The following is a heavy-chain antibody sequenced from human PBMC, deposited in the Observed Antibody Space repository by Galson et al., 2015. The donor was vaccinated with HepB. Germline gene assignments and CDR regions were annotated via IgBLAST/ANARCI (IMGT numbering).Heavy chain of an antibody. J-gene: IGHJ4*02. Sequence: SVKVSCKASGYTFTSYGISWVRQAPGQGLEWMGWISAYNGNTNYAQKLQGRVTMTTDTSTSTAYMELRSLRSDDTAVYYCARDLYYYDSSGSQGQRAADYWGRGTLVTVSS. V-gene: IGHV1-18*01. CDR3: ARDLYYYDSSGSQGQRAADY. D-gene: IGHD3-22*01. CDR2: ISAYNGNT. CDR1: GYTFTSYG.